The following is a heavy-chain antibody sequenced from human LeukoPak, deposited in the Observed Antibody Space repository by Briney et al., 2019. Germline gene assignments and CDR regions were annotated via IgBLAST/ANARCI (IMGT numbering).Heavy chain of an antibody. J-gene: IGHJ1*01. CDR3: ARDIGYDSSGYWPKH. CDR2: IHANTGTP. Sequence: ASVKVSCKTSGYIFTTYALNWVRQAPGQGLEWMGLIHANTGTPTYAQAFTGRFVFSLDTSVSTSYLEISGLRAEDTAVYYCARDIGYDSSGYWPKHWGQGTLVTVSS. D-gene: IGHD3-22*01. CDR1: GYIFTTYA. V-gene: IGHV7-4-1*02.